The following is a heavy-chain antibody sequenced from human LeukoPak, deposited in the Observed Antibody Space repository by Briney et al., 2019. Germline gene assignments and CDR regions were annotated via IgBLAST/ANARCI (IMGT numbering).Heavy chain of an antibody. V-gene: IGHV3-21*01. D-gene: IGHD1-26*01. CDR3: ARNLYTMGSTDAFDI. CDR2: ISTSSIYI. CDR1: GFTFSSYS. Sequence: GGSLRLSCAASGFTFSSYSMNWVHQAPGKGLEWVSSISTSSIYIYYADSVKGRFTISRDNAKNSLFLQMNSLRAEDTAVYYCARNLYTMGSTDAFDIWGQGTMVTVSS. J-gene: IGHJ3*02.